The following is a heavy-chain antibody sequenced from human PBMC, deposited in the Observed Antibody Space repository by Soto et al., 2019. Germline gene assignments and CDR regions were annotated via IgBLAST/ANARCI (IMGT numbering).Heavy chain of an antibody. J-gene: IGHJ3*02. CDR2: INHSGST. Sequence: SSETLSLTCAVYGGSFSGYYWSWIRQPPGKGLEWIGEINHSGSTNYNPSLKSRVTISVDTSKNQFSLKLSSVTAADTAVYYCASGSYRDAFDIWGQGTMVTVSS. D-gene: IGHD3-16*01. V-gene: IGHV4-34*01. CDR1: GGSFSGYY. CDR3: ASGSYRDAFDI.